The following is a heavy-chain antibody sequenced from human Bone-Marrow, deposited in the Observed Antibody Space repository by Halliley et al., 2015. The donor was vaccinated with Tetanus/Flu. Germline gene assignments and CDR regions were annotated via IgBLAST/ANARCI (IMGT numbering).Heavy chain of an antibody. CDR2: IYHSGTT. CDR3: ARGHHYAYAGGGYVES. D-gene: IGHD2-2*01. CDR1: GYSISSGYY. V-gene: IGHV4-38-2*01. J-gene: IGHJ4*02. Sequence: TLSLTCAVSGYSISSGYYWGWLRQPPGKGLEWIGTIYHSGTTYYNPSLKSRVTISVDTSKNQFSLKLRSVTAADTAVYYCARGHHYAYAGGGYVESWGQGTPVTVSS.